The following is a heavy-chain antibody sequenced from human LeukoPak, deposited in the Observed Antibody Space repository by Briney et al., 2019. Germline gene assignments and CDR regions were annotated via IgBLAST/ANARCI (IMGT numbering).Heavy chain of an antibody. CDR3: GRDGPSWGLL. CDR2: IYSTGSA. J-gene: IGHJ4*02. V-gene: IGHV4-4*07. D-gene: IGHD3-16*01. Sequence: SETLSLTCTVSSGSIGTYYWSWIRQPAGKGLEWIGRIYSTGSANYYPSPMSRLTTSSDTSKNKSSHRLRNVPTADNAAFYYGRDGPSWGLLWGQGALVTVSS. CDR1: SGSIGTYY.